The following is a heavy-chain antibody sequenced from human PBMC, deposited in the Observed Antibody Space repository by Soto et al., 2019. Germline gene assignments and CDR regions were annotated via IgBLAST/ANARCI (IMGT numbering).Heavy chain of an antibody. Sequence: GGSLRLSCAASGFTFSSYGMHWVRQAPGKGLEWVAVISYDGNDQYYADSVKGRFTISRDNSKNTLYLQMNSLRAEDTAVYYCAKAQERGYTYGHTFDYWGQGTLVTVSS. CDR3: AKAQERGYTYGHTFDY. CDR2: ISYDGNDQ. D-gene: IGHD5-18*01. CDR1: GFTFSSYG. J-gene: IGHJ4*02. V-gene: IGHV3-30*18.